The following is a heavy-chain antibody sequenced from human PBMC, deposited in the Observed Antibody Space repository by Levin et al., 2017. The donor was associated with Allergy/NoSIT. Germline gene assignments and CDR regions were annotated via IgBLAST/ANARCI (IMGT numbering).Heavy chain of an antibody. J-gene: IGHJ4*02. CDR1: GYTFTSYY. CDR3: ARIYGGGVDY. V-gene: IGHV1-46*03. CDR2: INPYAGTT. D-gene: IGHD4-17*01. Sequence: ASVKVSCKASGYTFTSYYIYWVRQAPGHGLEWMGIINPYAGTTNYAQRFQGRVTMTRDTSTSTVYMELNSLRSEDTAVYYCARIYGGGVDYWGQGTLVTVSS.